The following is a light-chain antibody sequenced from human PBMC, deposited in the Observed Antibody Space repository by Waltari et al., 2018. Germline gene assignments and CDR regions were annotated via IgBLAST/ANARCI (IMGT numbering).Light chain of an antibody. CDR3: CSYAGGSYV. V-gene: IGLV2-11*01. Sequence: QSALPQPRSVSGSHGQSVTISCTGTSSDIGGYDYVSWYQQHPGKAPKLVIYDVTKRPSGVPDRFSGSRSGTTASLTISGLQPEDEADYYCCSYAGGSYVFGTGTKVTVL. CDR2: DVT. J-gene: IGLJ1*01. CDR1: SSDIGGYDY.